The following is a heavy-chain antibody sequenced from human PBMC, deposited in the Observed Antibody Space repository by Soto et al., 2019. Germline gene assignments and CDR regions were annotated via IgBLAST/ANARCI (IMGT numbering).Heavy chain of an antibody. Sequence: GGSLRLSCAASGFTFSSYGMHWVRQAPGKGLEWVAVISYDGSNKYYADSVKGRFTISRDNSKNTLYLQMNSLRAEDTALYYCAKSGNIGAAGLSGLGYWGQG. CDR3: AKSGNIGAAGLSGLGY. CDR2: ISYDGSNK. V-gene: IGHV3-30*18. CDR1: GFTFSSYG. D-gene: IGHD6-13*01. J-gene: IGHJ4*02.